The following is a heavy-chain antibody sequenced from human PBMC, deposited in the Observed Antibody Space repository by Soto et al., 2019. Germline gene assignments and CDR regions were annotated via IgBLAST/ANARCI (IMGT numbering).Heavy chain of an antibody. Sequence: EVQLLESGGGLVQPGGSLRLSCAASGFTFSSYAMSWVRQAPGKGLEWVSAISGSGGSTYYADSVKGRFTISRDNSKNKLYLQMHGLRAEDTAVYYCARFGELIGLGDYYFYMGVWGKGTTVTVSS. CDR2: ISGSGGST. D-gene: IGHD3-10*01. CDR1: GFTFSSYA. J-gene: IGHJ6*03. CDR3: ARFGELIGLGDYYFYMGV. V-gene: IGHV3-23*01.